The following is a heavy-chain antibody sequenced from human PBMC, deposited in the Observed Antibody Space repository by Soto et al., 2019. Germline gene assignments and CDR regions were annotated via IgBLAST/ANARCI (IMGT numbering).Heavy chain of an antibody. J-gene: IGHJ4*02. CDR2: ISWNSGSI. CDR3: AKDIGYDFWSGSSTLDY. V-gene: IGHV3-9*01. Sequence: GGSLRLSCAASGFTFDDYAMHWVRQAPGKGLEWVSGISWNSGSIGYADSVKGRFTISRDNAKNSLYLQMNSLRAEDTALYYCAKDIGYDFWSGSSTLDYWGQGTLVTVSS. CDR1: GFTFDDYA. D-gene: IGHD3-3*01.